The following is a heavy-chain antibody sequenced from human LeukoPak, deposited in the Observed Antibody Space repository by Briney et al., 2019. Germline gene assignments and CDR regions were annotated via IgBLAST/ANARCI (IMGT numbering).Heavy chain of an antibody. Sequence: GASVKVSCKASGYTFTSYALNWVRQAPGQGLEWMGWINTNTGNPTYAQDSTGRFVFSLDTSVSTAYLQINSLKAEDTAVYYCARDWERWYFDFWGRGTLVTVSS. CDR2: INTNTGNP. CDR3: ARDWERWYFDF. CDR1: GYTFTSYA. V-gene: IGHV7-4-1*02. J-gene: IGHJ2*01. D-gene: IGHD1-26*01.